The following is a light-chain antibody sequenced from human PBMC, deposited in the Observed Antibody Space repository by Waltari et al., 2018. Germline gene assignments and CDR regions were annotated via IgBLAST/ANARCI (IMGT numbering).Light chain of an antibody. J-gene: IGKJ2*01. Sequence: EIVMTHSPVTMSVAPGEGVTLSCTASERVGTDVAWYRHKPGQPPRLLIYFGSTRATGVPARISGSWSGTDFSLTISSLESEDFAFYYCQQSRQWPRRTLGQGTKLE. V-gene: IGKV3D-15*01. CDR3: QQSRQWPRRT. CDR2: FGS. CDR1: ERVGTD.